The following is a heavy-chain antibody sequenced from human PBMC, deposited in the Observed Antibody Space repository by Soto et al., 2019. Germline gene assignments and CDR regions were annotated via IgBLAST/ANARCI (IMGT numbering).Heavy chain of an antibody. CDR2: ITANSGST. Sequence: AAESMTPAWEASGSSFTSNATGWVSHPPGKGLEWVLIITANSGSTAYGDSVRGRFTISRDNSKSTLYLQMNSLRVEDTAAYYCAKSPEWPNRYFDYWGQGTLVTVSS. CDR1: GSSFTSNA. J-gene: IGHJ4*02. CDR3: AKSPEWPNRYFDY. V-gene: IGHV3-23*01. D-gene: IGHD3-3*01.